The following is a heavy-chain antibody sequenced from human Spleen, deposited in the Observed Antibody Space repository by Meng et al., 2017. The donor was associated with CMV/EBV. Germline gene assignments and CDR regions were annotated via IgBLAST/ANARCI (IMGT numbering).Heavy chain of an antibody. CDR3: ARGGGCSSSSCDLDY. J-gene: IGHJ4*02. CDR2: LYHSGST. CDR1: WSSISRGNW. Sequence: GQAPDSGPGPVKPSGALSLPCFVPWSSISRGNWWNWLRQTPGKGLEWIGDLYHSGSTNYNPSLKSRVTISVDKSKNQFSLKLSSVTAADTAMYYCARGGGCSSSSCDLDYWGQGVLVTVSS. D-gene: IGHD2-2*01. V-gene: IGHV4-4*02.